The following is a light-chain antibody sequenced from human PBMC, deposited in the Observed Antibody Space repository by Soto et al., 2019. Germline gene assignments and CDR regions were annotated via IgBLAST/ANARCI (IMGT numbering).Light chain of an antibody. CDR1: QSVSSSY. V-gene: IGKV3-20*01. Sequence: EIVLTQSRRSLSLSPGERATVSCRASQSVSSSYLAWYQQKPGQAPRLLIYGASSRATGIPDRFSGSGSGTDFTLTISRLEPEDFAVYYCQQYGSSPYTFGQGTKLEI. CDR3: QQYGSSPYT. J-gene: IGKJ2*01. CDR2: GAS.